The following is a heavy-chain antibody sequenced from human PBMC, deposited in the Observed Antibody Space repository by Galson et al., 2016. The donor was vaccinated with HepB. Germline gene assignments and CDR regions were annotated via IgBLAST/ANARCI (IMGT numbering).Heavy chain of an antibody. V-gene: IGHV6-1*01. Sequence: CAISGDSVSSIDFTWNWIRQSPSRGLEWLGRTYYRSKWYHDYAESVKSRITINPDTSKNQFSLQLNSVTPEDTAFYFCAKSVSVWDARSNAFDIWGQGTMVTLSS. J-gene: IGHJ3*02. D-gene: IGHD6-19*01. CDR2: TYYRSKWYH. CDR1: GDSVSSIDFT. CDR3: AKSVSVWDARSNAFDI.